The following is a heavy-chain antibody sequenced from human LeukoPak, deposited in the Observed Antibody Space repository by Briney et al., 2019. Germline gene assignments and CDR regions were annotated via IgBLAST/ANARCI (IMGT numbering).Heavy chain of an antibody. J-gene: IGHJ4*02. Sequence: GGSLRLSCAAYGFTFSSYARSWVRQAPGKGLEWVSAISGSGGSTYYADSVKGRFTISRANSKNTLYLQMNSLRAEETAVYYCAKAVQTYYYDSSASGGYWGQGTLVTVSS. CDR3: AKAVQTYYYDSSASGGY. V-gene: IGHV3-23*01. CDR1: GFTFSSYA. CDR2: ISGSGGST. D-gene: IGHD3-22*01.